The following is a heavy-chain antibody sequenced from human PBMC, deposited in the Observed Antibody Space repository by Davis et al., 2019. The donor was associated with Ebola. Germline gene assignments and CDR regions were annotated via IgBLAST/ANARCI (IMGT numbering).Heavy chain of an antibody. J-gene: IGHJ4*02. D-gene: IGHD2-2*01. CDR2: ISGSGGST. V-gene: IGHV3-23*01. CDR1: GFTFSSYA. Sequence: GGSLRLSCAASGFTFSSYAMSWVRQAPGKGLEWVSAISGSGGSTYYADSVKGRFTTSRDNSKNTLYLQMNSLRAEDTAVYYCAKRRSAVGFSTLDYWGQGTLVTVSS. CDR3: AKRRSAVGFSTLDY.